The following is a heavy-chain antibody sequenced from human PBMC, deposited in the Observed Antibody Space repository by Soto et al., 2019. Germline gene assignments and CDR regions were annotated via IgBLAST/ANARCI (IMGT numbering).Heavy chain of an antibody. J-gene: IGHJ4*02. CDR2: ISGHDGNT. CDR1: GYSLTSYG. Sequence: QVQLVQSGAEVKMPGASVKVSCKASGYSLTSYGISWVRQAPGQGLEWMGWISGHDGNTKYTQKLQGGVTVTTDTSTSTAYMDLRSLRSDDTAVYYCAREYCSSASCYGPDFWGQGPLVTVS. V-gene: IGHV1-18*01. CDR3: AREYCSSASCYGPDF. D-gene: IGHD2-2*01.